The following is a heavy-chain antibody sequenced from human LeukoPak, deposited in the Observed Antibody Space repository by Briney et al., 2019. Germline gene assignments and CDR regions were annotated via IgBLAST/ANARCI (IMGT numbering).Heavy chain of an antibody. D-gene: IGHD3-10*01. CDR3: ARLGIDSGYFDY. CDR1: GGSISSSSYY. Sequence: PSETLSLTCTVSGGSISSSSYYWGWIRRPPGKGLEWIGSIYYSGSPYYNPSLKSRVTISVDTSKNQFSLKLSSVTVADTAVYYCARLGIDSGYFDYWGQGTLVTVSS. CDR2: IYYSGSP. V-gene: IGHV4-39*01. J-gene: IGHJ4*02.